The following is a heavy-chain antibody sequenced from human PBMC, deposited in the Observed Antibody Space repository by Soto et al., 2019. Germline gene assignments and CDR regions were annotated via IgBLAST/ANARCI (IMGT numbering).Heavy chain of an antibody. CDR1: GFTFSSYG. Sequence: GGSLRLSCAASGFTFSSYGMHWVRQAPGKGLEWVAVISYDGSNKYYADSVKGRFTISRDNSKNTLYLQMNSLRAEDTAVYYCAKATSGSYYYYYGMDVWGQGTTVTVSS. J-gene: IGHJ6*02. D-gene: IGHD1-26*01. V-gene: IGHV3-30*18. CDR3: AKATSGSYYYYYGMDV. CDR2: ISYDGSNK.